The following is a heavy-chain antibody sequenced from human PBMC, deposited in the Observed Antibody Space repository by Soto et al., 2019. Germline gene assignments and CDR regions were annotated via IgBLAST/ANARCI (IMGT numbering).Heavy chain of an antibody. Sequence: EVQLLESGGGLVQPGGSLRLSCAASGFTFSSYAMSWVRQAPGKGLEWVSTISGSGGSTYYADSVKGRFTISRDNSNNTLYLQMNSLRAEDTAVYYCAKGPLVIAGAGSDYWGQGTLVTVS. D-gene: IGHD6-19*01. V-gene: IGHV3-23*01. J-gene: IGHJ4*02. CDR1: GFTFSSYA. CDR3: AKGPLVIAGAGSDY. CDR2: ISGSGGST.